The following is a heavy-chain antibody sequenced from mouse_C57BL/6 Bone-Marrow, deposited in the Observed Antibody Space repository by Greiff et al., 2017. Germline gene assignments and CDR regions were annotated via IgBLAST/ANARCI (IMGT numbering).Heavy chain of an antibody. CDR2: ISDGGSYT. Sequence: EVNVVESGGGLVKPGGSLKLSCAASGFTFSSYAMSWVRQTPEKRLEWVATISDGGSYTYYPDNVKGRFTISRDNAKNNLYLQMSHLKSEDTAMYYCARDLYGNSWYFDVWGTGTTVTVSS. V-gene: IGHV5-4*01. D-gene: IGHD2-1*01. CDR1: GFTFSSYA. J-gene: IGHJ1*03. CDR3: ARDLYGNSWYFDV.